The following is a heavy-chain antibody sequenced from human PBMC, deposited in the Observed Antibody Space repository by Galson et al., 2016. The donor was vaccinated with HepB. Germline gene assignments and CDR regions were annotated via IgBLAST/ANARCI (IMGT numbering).Heavy chain of an antibody. CDR1: GFSPSTSEVG. CDR2: IYWDDDK. V-gene: IGHV2-5*02. D-gene: IGHD3-22*01. CDR3: AHRGPIYYDSGGFLT. J-gene: IGHJ4*02. Sequence: PALVKPTQTLTLTCTFSGFSPSTSEVGVGWIRQPPGEALEWLALIYWDDDKRYSPSLKSRLTITKDTSKNQVVLTMTNMDPVDTATYYCAHRGPIYYDSGGFLTWGQGTLVTVSS.